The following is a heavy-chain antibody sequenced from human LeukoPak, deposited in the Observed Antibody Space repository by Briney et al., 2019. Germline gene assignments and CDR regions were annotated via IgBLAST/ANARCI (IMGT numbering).Heavy chain of an antibody. CDR2: ISWNSGSI. CDR1: GFTFDDYA. CDR3: AKAFYCSSTGCYSD. V-gene: IGHV3-9*01. J-gene: IGHJ4*02. D-gene: IGHD2-2*01. Sequence: GGSLRLSCAASGFTFDDYAMHWVRQAPGKGLEWVSGISWNSGSIGYADSVKGRFTISRDNAKNSLYLQMNSLRAEDTALYYCAKAFYCSSTGCYSDWGQGTLVTVSS.